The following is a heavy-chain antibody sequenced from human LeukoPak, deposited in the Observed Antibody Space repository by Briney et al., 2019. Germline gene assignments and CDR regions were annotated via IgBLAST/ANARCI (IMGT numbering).Heavy chain of an antibody. V-gene: IGHV1-2*02. CDR3: ARAQQQLAGSWFDP. CDR1: GYTFTGYC. J-gene: IGHJ5*02. Sequence: ASVKVSCKASGYTFTGYCMHWVRQAPGQGLEWMGWINPNSGGTNYAQKFQGRVTMTRDTSISTAYMELSRLRSDDTAVYYCARAQQQLAGSWFDPWGQGTLVTVSS. D-gene: IGHD6-13*01. CDR2: INPNSGGT.